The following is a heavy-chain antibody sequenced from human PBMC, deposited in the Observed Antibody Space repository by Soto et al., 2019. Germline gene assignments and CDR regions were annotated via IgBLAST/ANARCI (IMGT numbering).Heavy chain of an antibody. CDR3: ARSPPGYSSSWYYFQH. CDR1: GGSISSYY. CDR2: IYYSGST. V-gene: IGHV4-59*01. Sequence: SETLSLTCTVSGGSISSYYWSWIRQPPRKGLEWIGYIYYSGSTNYNPCLKSRVTISVDTSKNQFSLKLSSVTAADTAVYYCARSPPGYSSSWYYFQHWGQGTLVTVSS. J-gene: IGHJ1*01. D-gene: IGHD6-13*01.